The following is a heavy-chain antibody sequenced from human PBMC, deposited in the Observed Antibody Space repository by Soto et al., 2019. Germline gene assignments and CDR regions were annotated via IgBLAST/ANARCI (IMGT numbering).Heavy chain of an antibody. CDR3: SRGGDTCYDGWYFDY. J-gene: IGHJ4*02. D-gene: IGHD5-12*01. V-gene: IGHV4-59*01. CDR2: IYYSGST. CDR1: GGSISSYY. Sequence: SETLSLTCTVSGGSISSYYWSWIRQPPGKGLEWIGYIYYSGSTNYNPSLKIRVTISVATSKTQFSLKLRSVTVADTAAYFCSRGGDTCYDGWYFDYWGQGTLVTVSS.